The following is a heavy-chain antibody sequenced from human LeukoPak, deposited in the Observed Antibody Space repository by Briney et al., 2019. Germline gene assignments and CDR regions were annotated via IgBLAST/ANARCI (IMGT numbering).Heavy chain of an antibody. CDR1: GGTFSSYA. D-gene: IGHD2-2*03. V-gene: IGHV1-69*13. CDR2: IIPIFGTA. Sequence: ASVKVSCKASGGTFSSYAISWVRQGPGQGLECMGGIIPIFGTANYAQKFQGRVTITADESTSTAYMELSSLRSEDTAVYYCARVDSHYDYYMDVWGKGTTVTVSS. J-gene: IGHJ6*03. CDR3: ARVDSHYDYYMDV.